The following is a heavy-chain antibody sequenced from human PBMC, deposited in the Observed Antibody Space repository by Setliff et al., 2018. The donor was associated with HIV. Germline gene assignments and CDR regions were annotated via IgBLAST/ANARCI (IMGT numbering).Heavy chain of an antibody. D-gene: IGHD2-21*02. Sequence: ASVKVSCKASGYSFSGYYIHWVRQAPGQGPEWMGWINPNTGGTKTAQKFQDWVTMTRDRSISTAFMEVKSLRSEDTAKYYCARGGSSVVVTPMSSLDIWGQGTMVTVSS. CDR1: GYSFSGYY. V-gene: IGHV1-2*04. CDR3: ARGGSSVVVTPMSSLDI. CDR2: INPNTGGT. J-gene: IGHJ3*02.